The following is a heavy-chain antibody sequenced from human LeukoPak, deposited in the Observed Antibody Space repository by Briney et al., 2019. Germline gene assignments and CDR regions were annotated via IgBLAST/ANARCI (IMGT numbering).Heavy chain of an antibody. CDR2: INPNSGGT. D-gene: IGHD6-6*01. CDR1: GYTFTGYD. J-gene: IGHJ4*02. V-gene: IGHV1-2*02. CDR3: ATFEYTSSSLNY. Sequence: ASVKVSCKASGYTFTGYDMYWVRQAPGQGLEWMGWINPNSGGTNYAQKFQGRVTMTRDTSISTAYMELSRLRSDDAAVYYWATFEYTSSSLNYWGQGTLVTVSS.